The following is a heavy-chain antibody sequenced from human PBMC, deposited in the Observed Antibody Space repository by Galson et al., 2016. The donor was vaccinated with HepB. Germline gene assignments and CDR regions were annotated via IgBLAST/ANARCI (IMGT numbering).Heavy chain of an antibody. Sequence: SLRLSCAASGFTFSSYDMHWVRQATGKGLEWVSGIGTAGDTYYPGSVKGRFTISREDAKNSLYLQMNSLRAGDTAVYYCATSAYGDYRFDDWYFDLWGRGTLVTVSS. V-gene: IGHV3-13*04. CDR3: ATSAYGDYRFDDWYFDL. D-gene: IGHD4-17*01. CDR2: IGTAGDT. J-gene: IGHJ2*01. CDR1: GFTFSSYD.